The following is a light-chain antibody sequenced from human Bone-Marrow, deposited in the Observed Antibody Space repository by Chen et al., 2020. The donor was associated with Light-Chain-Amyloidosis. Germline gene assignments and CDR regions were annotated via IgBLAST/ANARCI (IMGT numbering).Light chain of an antibody. CDR2: YDS. V-gene: IGLV3-21*02. J-gene: IGLJ3*02. CDR1: NIGSTS. Sequence: SSVLTQPSSVSVAPGQTAPIACGGNNIGSTSVHWYQLTPGQAPLLVVYYDSDRPSGIPGRLSGSNSGNTATLTISRVEAGDEADYYCQVWDRSSDRPVFGGGTKLTVL. CDR3: QVWDRSSDRPV.